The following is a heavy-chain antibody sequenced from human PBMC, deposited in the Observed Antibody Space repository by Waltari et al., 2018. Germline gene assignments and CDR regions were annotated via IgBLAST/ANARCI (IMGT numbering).Heavy chain of an antibody. CDR1: GNTFTTFP. CDR3: TRGIKRGYSSGPENFDY. V-gene: IGHV1-3*01. D-gene: IGHD5-12*01. Sequence: QVQLVQSAAEVKKPGASVKVSCKASGNTFTTFPMHWVRQAPGQRLEWVGWINVGNGDRKYSQNFQGRVTFTRDTSANTAYMELSSLRSEDTAVYYCTRGIKRGYSSGPENFDYWGKGTLVTVSS. J-gene: IGHJ4*02. CDR2: INVGNGDR.